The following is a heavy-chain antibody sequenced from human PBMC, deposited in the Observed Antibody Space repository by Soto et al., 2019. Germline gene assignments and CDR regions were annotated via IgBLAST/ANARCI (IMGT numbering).Heavy chain of an antibody. CDR2: ISYTGNA. CDR1: GGSISSGDYY. V-gene: IGHV4-30-4*01. J-gene: IGHJ4*02. Sequence: SETLSLTCTVSGGSISSGDYYWSWIRQPPGKGLEWIGYISYTGNAFYNPSLKDRLTISVDTSKNQFSLKLSSVTAADTAVYYCASRVVDVGYFDYWGQGTLVTVSS. CDR3: ASRVVDVGYFDY. D-gene: IGHD2-15*01.